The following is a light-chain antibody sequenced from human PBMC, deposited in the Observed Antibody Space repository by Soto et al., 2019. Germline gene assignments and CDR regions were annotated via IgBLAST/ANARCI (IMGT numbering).Light chain of an antibody. CDR2: LGS. V-gene: IGKV2-28*01. Sequence: DIVMTQSPLSLPVTPGEPASISCRSSQSLLHSNGYNFLDWYLQKPGQSPQLLIHLGSNRASGVPDRFSGSGSGTDFTLKISRVEAEDVGFYYCMQALQTPPYTFDQGTKVEIK. J-gene: IGKJ2*01. CDR1: QSLLHSNGYNF. CDR3: MQALQTPPYT.